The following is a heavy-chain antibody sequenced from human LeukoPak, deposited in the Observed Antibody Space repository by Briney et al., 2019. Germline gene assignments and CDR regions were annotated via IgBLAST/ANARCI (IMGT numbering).Heavy chain of an antibody. CDR2: IGNNGGST. CDR3: ARGPYSTSWFPLDY. J-gene: IGHJ4*02. V-gene: IGHV3-64*01. D-gene: IGHD6-13*01. Sequence: PGGSLRLSCAASRSTFSDYAMHWVRQAPGKGLEYVSAIGNNGGSTYYANSVKARFTISRDNSKNTLYLQMGSLRIEDMAVYFCARGPYSTSWFPLDYWGQGTLVTVSS. CDR1: RSTFSDYA.